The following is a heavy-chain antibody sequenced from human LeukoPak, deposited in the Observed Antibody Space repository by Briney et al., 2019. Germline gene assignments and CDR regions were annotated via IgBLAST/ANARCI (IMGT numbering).Heavy chain of an antibody. CDR2: IHHTGNT. CDR1: GGSISSGNW. D-gene: IGHD3-22*01. J-gene: IGHJ4*02. Sequence: SGTLSLTCAVSGGSISSGNWWSWVRQSPGKGLEWFGEIHHTGNTNYNPSLKSRATISIDKSKNQFSLELNSVTAADTAVYYCTRNGYYSLDSWGQGTLVTVSS. V-gene: IGHV4-4*02. CDR3: TRNGYYSLDS.